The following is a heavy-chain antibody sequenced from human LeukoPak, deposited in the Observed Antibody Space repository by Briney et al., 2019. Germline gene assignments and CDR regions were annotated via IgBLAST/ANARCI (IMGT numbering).Heavy chain of an antibody. CDR2: MYSGGST. Sequence: GGSLRLSCAASGFTVSSNYMNWVRQAPGKGLEWVSVMYSGGSTFYGDSVKGRFTISRDNSMNTLYLQMNSLRAEDTAVYYCAKDQYCTSTSCYVGYWGQGTLVTVSS. CDR1: GFTVSSNY. J-gene: IGHJ4*02. D-gene: IGHD2-2*01. V-gene: IGHV3-66*01. CDR3: AKDQYCTSTSCYVGY.